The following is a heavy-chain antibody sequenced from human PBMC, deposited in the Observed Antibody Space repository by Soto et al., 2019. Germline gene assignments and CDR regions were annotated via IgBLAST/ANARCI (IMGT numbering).Heavy chain of an antibody. J-gene: IGHJ5*02. Sequence: SETLSLTCAVSSGSISSSNWWSRVRQPPGKGLEWIGEIYHSGSTNYNPSLKSRVTISVDKSKNQFSLKLSSVTAADTAVYYCARDFPNWGFDPWGQGTLVTVSS. CDR2: IYHSGST. CDR3: ARDFPNWGFDP. D-gene: IGHD3-16*01. CDR1: SGSISSSNW. V-gene: IGHV4-4*02.